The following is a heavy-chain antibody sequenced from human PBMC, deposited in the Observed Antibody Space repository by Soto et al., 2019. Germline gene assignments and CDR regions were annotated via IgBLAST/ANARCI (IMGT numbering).Heavy chain of an antibody. D-gene: IGHD1-7*01. CDR2: IYYSGST. J-gene: IGHJ6*02. CDR3: ARDHVAWNYDQYYYYGMDV. V-gene: IGHV4-31*03. CDR1: GGSISSGGYY. Sequence: SETLPLTCTVSGGSISSGGYYWSWIRQHPGKGLEWIGYIYYSGSTYYNPSLKSRVTISVDTSKNQFSLKLSSVTAADTAVYYCARDHVAWNYDQYYYYGMDVWGQGTTVTVSS.